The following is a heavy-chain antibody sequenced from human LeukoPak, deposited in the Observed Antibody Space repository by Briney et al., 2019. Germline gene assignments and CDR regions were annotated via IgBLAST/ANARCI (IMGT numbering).Heavy chain of an antibody. CDR3: ARVSASGTAMANDFDY. V-gene: IGHV1-69*05. CDR1: GGTFSSYA. CDR2: IIPIFGTA. D-gene: IGHD5-18*01. Sequence: ASVKVSCKASGGTFSSYAISWVRQAPGQGLEWMGGIIPIFGTANYAQKFQGRVTMTRDTSTSTVYMELSSLRSEDTAVYYCARVSASGTAMANDFDYWGQGTLVTVSS. J-gene: IGHJ4*02.